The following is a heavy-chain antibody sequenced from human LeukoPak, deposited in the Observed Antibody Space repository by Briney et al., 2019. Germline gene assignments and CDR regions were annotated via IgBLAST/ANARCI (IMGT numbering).Heavy chain of an antibody. V-gene: IGHV1-69*05. Sequence: SVKVSCKASGGTFSSYAISWVRQAPGQGLEWMGGIIPIFGTANYAQKFQGRVTITTDESTSTAYMELSRLRSDDTAVYYCARDQVALGSGWENAFDIWGQGTMVTVSS. CDR1: GGTFSSYA. D-gene: IGHD6-19*01. J-gene: IGHJ3*02. CDR2: IIPIFGTA. CDR3: ARDQVALGSGWENAFDI.